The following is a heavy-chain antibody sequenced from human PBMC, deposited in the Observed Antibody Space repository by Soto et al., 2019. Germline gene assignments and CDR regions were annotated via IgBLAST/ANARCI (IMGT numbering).Heavy chain of an antibody. CDR1: GFTLSNDP. D-gene: IGHD6-13*01. Sequence: GGTLGISCAASGFTLSNDPVSCFRQAPGKGLEWVSTISGSGGSTYYADSVKGRFTISRDNSKNTLYLQMNSLRAEGTAVYYWAKGQGSRRYEIDVRGQGTAVPVSS. V-gene: IGHV3-23*01. CDR2: ISGSGGST. CDR3: AKGQGSRRYEIDV. J-gene: IGHJ4*02.